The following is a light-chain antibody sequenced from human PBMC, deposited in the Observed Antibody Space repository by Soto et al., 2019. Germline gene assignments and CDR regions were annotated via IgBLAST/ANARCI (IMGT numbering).Light chain of an antibody. CDR1: SREFGGYNY. CDR3: SSYTSSSTLVV. V-gene: IGLV2-14*01. J-gene: IGLJ1*01. Sequence: QSALTQPASVSGSPGQSITISCTGNSREFGGYNYVSWYQQHPGKAPKLMIYDVSNRPSGVSNRFSGSKSGNTASLTISGLQAEDEADYYCSSYTSSSTLVVFGTGTKVTVL. CDR2: DVS.